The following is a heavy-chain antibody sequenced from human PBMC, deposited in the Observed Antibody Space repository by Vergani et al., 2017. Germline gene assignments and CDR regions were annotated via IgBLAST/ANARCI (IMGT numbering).Heavy chain of an antibody. CDR2: IIPIFGTA. D-gene: IGHD3-10*01. Sequence: QVQLVQSGAEVKKPGSSVKVSCKASGGTFSSYAISWVRQAPEQGLEWMGGIIPIFGTANYAQKFQGRVTITADESTSTAYMELSSLRAEDTAVYYCARENGGVRGVYFDYWGQGTLVTVSS. J-gene: IGHJ4*02. CDR3: ARENGGVRGVYFDY. V-gene: IGHV1-69*01. CDR1: GGTFSSYA.